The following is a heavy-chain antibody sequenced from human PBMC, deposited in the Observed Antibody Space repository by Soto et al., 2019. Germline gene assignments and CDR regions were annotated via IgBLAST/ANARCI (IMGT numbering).Heavy chain of an antibody. V-gene: IGHV1-46*02. J-gene: IGHJ4*02. D-gene: IGHD3-22*01. CDR2: INPSGGAT. Sequence: GASVKVSCKASGYSFKLYYMHWVRQAPGQGLEWVGRINPSGGATAYAQRLQGRANITRDTSTSTVYLEMSSLRSEDTALYYCTRPFDSSGNDFWGQGTLVTVSS. CDR1: GYSFKLYY. CDR3: TRPFDSSGNDF.